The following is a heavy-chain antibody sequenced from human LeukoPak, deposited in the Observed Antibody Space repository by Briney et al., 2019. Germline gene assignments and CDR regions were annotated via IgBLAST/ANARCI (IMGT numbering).Heavy chain of an antibody. J-gene: IGHJ3*02. D-gene: IGHD5-12*01. CDR3: PRAKVSVAKTDAFAI. Sequence: SQTLSLTCTVSGGSISRGGDYWTWIRQHPGKGLEWIGNTYYGGNTYYNPSLKSRVTISVDTSKNEFSLKLSSVTAADTAVYYCPRAKVSVAKTDAFAISGQGTMVTVSS. CDR2: TYYGGNT. CDR1: GGSISRGGDY. V-gene: IGHV4-31*03.